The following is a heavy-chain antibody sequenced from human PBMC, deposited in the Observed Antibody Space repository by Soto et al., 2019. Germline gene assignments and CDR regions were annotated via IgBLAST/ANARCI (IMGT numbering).Heavy chain of an antibody. CDR2: ISAYNGNT. CDR3: ARDHILTAYSGCSYYYGIDV. CDR1: GYTFTSYV. D-gene: IGHD3-9*01. J-gene: IGHJ6*02. V-gene: IGHV1-18*04. Sequence: GASVKVSCKASGYTFTSYVISWVRQAPGQGLEWMGWISAYNGNTNYAQKLQGRVTMNTDTSTSTAYMELRSLRSDDTAVYYCARDHILTAYSGCSYYYGIDVWGQGSTVAV.